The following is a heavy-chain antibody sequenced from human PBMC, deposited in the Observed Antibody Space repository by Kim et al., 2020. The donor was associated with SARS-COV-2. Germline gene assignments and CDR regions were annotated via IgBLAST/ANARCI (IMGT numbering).Heavy chain of an antibody. J-gene: IGHJ4*02. CDR3: ARERAAGGSYLDN. Sequence: SETLSLTCSVSGGSISHYYWHWFRQPPGKGLEWIGYVYNSGDTNYHPSLKSRASITADTSTNQLYLNLNSVTPADTALYFCARERAAGGSYLDNWGQGTLVTVSS. V-gene: IGHV4-59*01. CDR1: GGSISHYY. CDR2: VYNSGDT. D-gene: IGHD3-16*01.